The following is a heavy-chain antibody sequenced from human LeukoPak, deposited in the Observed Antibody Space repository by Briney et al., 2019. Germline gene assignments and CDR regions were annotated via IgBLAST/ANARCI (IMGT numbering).Heavy chain of an antibody. V-gene: IGHV1-69*06. CDR2: IIPIFGTA. CDR1: GGTFSSYA. J-gene: IGHJ1*01. CDR3: ARDRRGSAGYYDSSGYSQH. D-gene: IGHD3-22*01. Sequence: ASVKVSCKASGGTFSSYAISWVRQAPGQGLEWMGGIIPIFGTANYAQKFQGRVTITADKSTSTAYMELSSLRSEDTAVYYCARDRRGSAGYYDSSGYSQHWGQGTLVTVSS.